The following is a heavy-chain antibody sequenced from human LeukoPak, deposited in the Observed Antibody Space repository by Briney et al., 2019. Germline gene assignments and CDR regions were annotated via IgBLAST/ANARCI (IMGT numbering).Heavy chain of an antibody. D-gene: IGHD3-22*01. Sequence: GGSLRLSCAASGFTFSSYSMNWVRQAPGKGLDWLSYISSGSGTTFYADSVEGRFTISRDNAKNSLYLQMNSLTAEDTAVYYCARDPATLGLSLDYWGQGTLVTVSS. CDR3: ARDPATLGLSLDY. CDR2: ISSGSGTT. V-gene: IGHV3-48*01. J-gene: IGHJ4*02. CDR1: GFTFSSYS.